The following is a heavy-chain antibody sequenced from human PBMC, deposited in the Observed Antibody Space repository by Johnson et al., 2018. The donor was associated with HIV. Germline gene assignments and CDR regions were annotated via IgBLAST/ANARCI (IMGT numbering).Heavy chain of an antibody. D-gene: IGHD6-13*01. Sequence: QMLLVESGGGVVQPGRSLRLSCAASGFTLSSYAMHWVRQAPGKGLEWVAVISYDGSNKYYADSVKGRFTISRDNSKNTLYLQMNSQRAEDTAGYYCAREGAAAGPTDAFDIWGQGKMGTVSS. CDR2: ISYDGSNK. J-gene: IGHJ3*02. CDR1: GFTLSSYA. V-gene: IGHV3-30-3*01. CDR3: AREGAAAGPTDAFDI.